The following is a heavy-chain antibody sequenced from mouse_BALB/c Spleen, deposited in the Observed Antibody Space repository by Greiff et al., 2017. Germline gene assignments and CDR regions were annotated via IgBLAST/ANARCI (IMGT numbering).Heavy chain of an antibody. V-gene: IGHV5-17*02. D-gene: IGHD3-1*01. CDR1: GFTFSSFG. CDR2: ISSGSSTI. CDR3: ARQLGLRGDFDD. Sequence: EVHLVESGGGLVQPGGSRKLSCAASGFTFSSFGMHWVRQAPEKGLEWVAYISSGSSTIYYADTVKGRFTISRDNPKNTLFLQMTSLRSEDTAMYYCARQLGLRGDFDDWGQGTTLTVSS. J-gene: IGHJ2*01.